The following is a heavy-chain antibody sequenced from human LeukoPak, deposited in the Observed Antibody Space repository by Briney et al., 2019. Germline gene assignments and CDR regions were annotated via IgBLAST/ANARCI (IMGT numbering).Heavy chain of an antibody. Sequence: GGSLRLSCAASGFTVSDSFMTWVRQAPGKGLEWVAVISYDGSNKYYADSVKGRFTISRDNSKNTLYLQMNSLRAEDTAVYYCARDGRWLQSPFDYWGQGTLVTVSS. J-gene: IGHJ4*02. D-gene: IGHD5-24*01. CDR2: ISYDGSNK. CDR1: GFTVSDSF. CDR3: ARDGRWLQSPFDY. V-gene: IGHV3-30*03.